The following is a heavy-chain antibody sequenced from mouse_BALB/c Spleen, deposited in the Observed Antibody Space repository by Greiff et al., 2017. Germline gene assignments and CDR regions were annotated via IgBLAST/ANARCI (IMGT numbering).Heavy chain of an antibody. V-gene: IGHV5-12-1*01. CDR1: GFAFSSYD. CDR3: ARQGGNYGWFAY. Sequence: EVQLVESGGGLVKPGGSLKLSCAASGFAFSSYDMSWVRQTPEKRLEWVAYISSGGGSTYYPDTVKGRFTISRDNAKNTLYLQMSSLKSEDTAMYYCARQGGNYGWFAYWGQGTLVTVSA. CDR2: ISSGGGST. J-gene: IGHJ3*01. D-gene: IGHD2-1*01.